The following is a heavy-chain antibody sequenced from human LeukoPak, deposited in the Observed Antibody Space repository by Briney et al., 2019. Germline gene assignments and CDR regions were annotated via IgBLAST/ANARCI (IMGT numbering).Heavy chain of an antibody. V-gene: IGHV4-30-2*01. CDR2: IYHSGST. D-gene: IGHD5-24*01. Sequence: SETLSLTCTVSGGSISSGGYYWSWIRQPPGKGLEWIGYIYHSGSTYYNPSLKSRVTISVDTSKNQFSLKLSSVTAADTAVYYCARDWGEMATSLYYFDYWGQGTLVTVSS. CDR3: ARDWGEMATSLYYFDY. J-gene: IGHJ4*02. CDR1: GGSISSGGYY.